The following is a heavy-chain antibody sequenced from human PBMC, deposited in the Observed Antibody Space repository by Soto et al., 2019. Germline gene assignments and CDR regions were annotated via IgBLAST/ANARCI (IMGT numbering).Heavy chain of an antibody. CDR3: ATDLFYSSGWSGAEFDP. J-gene: IGHJ5*02. Sequence: VASVKVSCKVSGYTLTELSMHWVRQAPGKGLEWMGGFDPEDGETIYAQKFQGRVTMTEDTSTDTAYMELSSLRSEDTAVYYCATDLFYSSGWSGAEFDPWGQGTLVTVSS. CDR1: GYTLTELS. CDR2: FDPEDGET. D-gene: IGHD6-19*01. V-gene: IGHV1-24*01.